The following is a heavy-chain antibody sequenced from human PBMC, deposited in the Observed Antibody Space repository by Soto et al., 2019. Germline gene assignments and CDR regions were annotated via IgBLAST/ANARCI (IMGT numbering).Heavy chain of an antibody. Sequence: GASVKVSCKASGCTFTSYYMHWVRQAPGQGLEWMGIINPSGGSTSYAQKFQGRVTMTRDTSTSTVYMELSSLRSEDTAVYYCARVGYGSGLYYGMDVWGQGTTVTVS. J-gene: IGHJ6*02. CDR2: INPSGGST. CDR1: GCTFTSYY. CDR3: ARVGYGSGLYYGMDV. D-gene: IGHD3-10*01. V-gene: IGHV1-46*01.